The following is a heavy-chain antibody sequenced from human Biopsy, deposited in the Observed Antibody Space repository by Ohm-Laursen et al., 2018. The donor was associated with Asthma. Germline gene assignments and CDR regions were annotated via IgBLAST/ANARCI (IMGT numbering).Heavy chain of an antibody. D-gene: IGHD5-12*01. CDR2: ITFDGSTQ. CDR3: ARDSPSGSDFDYYYFDY. CDR1: GRHFGSYN. Sequence: SLRLSCSASGRHFGSYNMHWARQAPGKGLEWVAVITFDGSTQHYGDSVKGRFTISRDNPMKRLYLQMNGLKAEDTAVYYCARDSPSGSDFDYYYFDYWGQGSLVTVSS. V-gene: IGHV3-30-3*01. J-gene: IGHJ4*02.